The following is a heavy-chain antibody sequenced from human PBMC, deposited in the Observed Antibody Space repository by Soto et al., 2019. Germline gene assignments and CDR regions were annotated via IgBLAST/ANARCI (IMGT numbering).Heavy chain of an antibody. Sequence: SVKVSCKASGGTFSSYAISWVRQAPGQGLEWMGGIIPIFGTANYAQKFQGRVTITADESTSTAYMELSSLRSEDTAVYYCARRNIAAAGNPYYYYGMDVWGQGTTVAVSS. J-gene: IGHJ6*02. D-gene: IGHD6-13*01. CDR2: IIPIFGTA. CDR1: GGTFSSYA. V-gene: IGHV1-69*13. CDR3: ARRNIAAAGNPYYYYGMDV.